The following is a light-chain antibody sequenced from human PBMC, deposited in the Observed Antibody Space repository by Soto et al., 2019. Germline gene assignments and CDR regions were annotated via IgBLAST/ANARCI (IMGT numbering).Light chain of an antibody. J-gene: IGKJ4*01. Sequence: AIQMTQSPSSLSASVGDRVTITCRASQGSRNDVGWYQQKPGKAPKLLIYEESTLHSGVPSRFSGRKSGTQFTLTIESLQPEDFATYYCQQVKTYPRTFGGGTKVDI. V-gene: IGKV1-6*01. CDR3: QQVKTYPRT. CDR1: QGSRND. CDR2: EES.